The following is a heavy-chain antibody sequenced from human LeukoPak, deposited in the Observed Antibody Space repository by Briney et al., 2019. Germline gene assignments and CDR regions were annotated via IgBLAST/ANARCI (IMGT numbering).Heavy chain of an antibody. J-gene: IGHJ4*02. CDR3: ARALSDSSGFLDGY. CDR2: ISNSGSTM. D-gene: IGHD3-22*01. Sequence: GGSLRLSYAASGFTFSSYEMMWVRQAPGKGLEWVSYISNSGSTMYYADSVKGRFTISRDNAKNSLYLQMSSLRAEDTAVYYCARALSDSSGFLDGYWGQGTLVTVSS. V-gene: IGHV3-48*03. CDR1: GFTFSSYE.